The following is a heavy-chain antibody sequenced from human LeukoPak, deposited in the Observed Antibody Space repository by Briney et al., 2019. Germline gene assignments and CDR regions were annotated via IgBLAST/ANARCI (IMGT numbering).Heavy chain of an antibody. J-gene: IGHJ4*02. CDR3: ATGPTYDSLPYYFDY. CDR2: ISSNGGST. Sequence: PGGSLRLSCSASGFTFSYYAMHWVRQAAGKGLEFVSGISSNGGSTYYADSLKGRFTVSRDNFHNTLYLQMSGLRAEVTAIYYCATGPTYDSLPYYFDYWGRGTLVTVSS. CDR1: GFTFSYYA. V-gene: IGHV3-64D*09. D-gene: IGHD3-22*01.